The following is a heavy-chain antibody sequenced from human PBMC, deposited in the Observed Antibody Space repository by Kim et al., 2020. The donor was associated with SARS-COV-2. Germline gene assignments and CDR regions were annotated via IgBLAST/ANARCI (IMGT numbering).Heavy chain of an antibody. D-gene: IGHD6-13*01. J-gene: IGHJ3*02. Sequence: GGSLRLSCAASGFTFSSYVMSWVRQAPGKGLEWVSTISATGGSTFYADSVKGRFTISRDNSKNTLYFQMNSLRADDTAVYYCAKGGLAAVGGVRHAFDIWGQGTKVTVSS. CDR1: GFTFSSYV. V-gene: IGHV3-23*01. CDR3: AKGGLAAVGGVRHAFDI. CDR2: ISATGGST.